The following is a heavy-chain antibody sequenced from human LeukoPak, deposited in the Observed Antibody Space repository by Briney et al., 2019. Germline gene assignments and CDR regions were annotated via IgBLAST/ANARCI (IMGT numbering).Heavy chain of an antibody. D-gene: IGHD6-19*01. CDR3: ARYSSGWSLFDY. CDR1: GYTFTSYD. V-gene: IGHV1-8*01. CDR2: MNPNSGNT. Sequence: GASVKVSCKASGYTFTSYDINWVRQATGQGLEWMGWMNPNSGNTGYAQKFQGRVTMTRNTSISTAYMELSSLRPEDTAVYYCARYSSGWSLFDYWGQGTLVTVSS. J-gene: IGHJ4*02.